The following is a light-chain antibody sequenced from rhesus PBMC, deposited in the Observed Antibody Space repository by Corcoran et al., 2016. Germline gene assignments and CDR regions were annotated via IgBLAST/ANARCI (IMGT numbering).Light chain of an antibody. Sequence: DIQMTQSPSSLSASVGDKVTITCRASQGISTWVAWYQQPPGNALQLLSNWESSLHSGFPSRFSGRGSGTEFTLTISSLQPEDFATYYWQQCNTPPWTFGQGTRVENK. CDR2: WES. J-gene: IGKJ1*01. CDR1: QGISTW. CDR3: QQCNTPPWT. V-gene: IGKV1-21*01.